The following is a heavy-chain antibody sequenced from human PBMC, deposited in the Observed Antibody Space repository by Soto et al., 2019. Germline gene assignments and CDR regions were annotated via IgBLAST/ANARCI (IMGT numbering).Heavy chain of an antibody. J-gene: IGHJ4*02. CDR2: IRQDGEEK. CDR3: ARDREISGFDPDFDY. V-gene: IGHV3-7*01. CDR1: GFTLATHW. D-gene: IGHD5-12*01. Sequence: EVQLVESGGGLVQPGGSLRLSCTASGFTLATHWMTWVRQAPGKGLACVANIRQDGEEKYYVDTVQGRFTISRDNAKKSLYLQMSSLRAEDTAVYYCARDREISGFDPDFDYWGQGTLVTVSS.